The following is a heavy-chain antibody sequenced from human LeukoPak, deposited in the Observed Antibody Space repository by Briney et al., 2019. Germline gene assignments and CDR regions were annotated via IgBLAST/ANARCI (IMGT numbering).Heavy chain of an antibody. CDR1: GFTFSDYY. CDR3: ARRPIDIVVVPAAYDAFDI. D-gene: IGHD2-2*01. CDR2: ISNSGSTV. Sequence: PGGSLRLSCAASGFTFSDYYMTWLRQAPGKGLEWLSYISNSGSTVFYADSVKGRFTVSRDNAKRSLYLQIESLRDEDTAVYYCARRPIDIVVVPAAYDAFDIWGQGTMVTVSS. J-gene: IGHJ3*02. V-gene: IGHV3-11*01.